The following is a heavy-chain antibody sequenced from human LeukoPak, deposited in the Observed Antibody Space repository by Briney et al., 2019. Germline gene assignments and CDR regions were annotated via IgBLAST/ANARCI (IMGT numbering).Heavy chain of an antibody. CDR1: GYTFTGYY. J-gene: IGHJ4*02. CDR3: AKEPKQWLVRFYGRYFDY. CDR2: INPNSGGT. V-gene: IGHV1-2*02. D-gene: IGHD6-19*01. Sequence: ASVKVSCKASGYTFTGYYMHWVRQAPGQGLEWMGWINPNSGGTNYAQKFQGRVTMTRDTSISTAYMELSRLRSDDTAVYYCAKEPKQWLVRFYGRYFDYWGQGTLVTVSS.